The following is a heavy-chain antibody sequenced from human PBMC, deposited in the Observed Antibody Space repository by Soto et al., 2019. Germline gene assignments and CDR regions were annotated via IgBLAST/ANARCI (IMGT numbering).Heavy chain of an antibody. J-gene: IGHJ4*02. CDR3: ARDRLRGYDSSGFYS. D-gene: IGHD3-22*01. CDR2: INAGNGNT. Sequence: GASVKVSCKASGYRFTMYAMHWVRQAPGQRLEWMGWINAGNGNTKYSQKFEDRVTMTTTTSTNTVFLELRSLKSDDAAIYYCARDRLRGYDSSGFYSWGQGTMVTVSS. CDR1: GYRFTMYA. V-gene: IGHV1-3*01.